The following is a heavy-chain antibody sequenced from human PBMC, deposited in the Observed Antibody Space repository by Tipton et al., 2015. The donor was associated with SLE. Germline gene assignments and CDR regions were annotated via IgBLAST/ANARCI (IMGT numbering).Heavy chain of an antibody. J-gene: IGHJ4*02. D-gene: IGHD7-27*01. V-gene: IGHV4-59*12. Sequence: TLSLTCTVSGDSISKYYWSWIRQPPGKGLEWIGYVYKGGITSYNPFLESRVTLSVDTSKNQFSLKLSSVTAADTAVYYCARDPNGGYGSFDYWGLGALVTVSS. CDR3: ARDPNGGYGSFDY. CDR1: GDSISKYY. CDR2: VYKGGIT.